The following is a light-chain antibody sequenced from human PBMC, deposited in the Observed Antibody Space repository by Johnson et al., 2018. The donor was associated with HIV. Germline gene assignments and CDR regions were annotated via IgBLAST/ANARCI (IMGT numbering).Light chain of an antibody. Sequence: QSVLTQPPSVSAAPGQKVTISCSKSSCDIGNNYVSWHQQFPGTATKFLIYDNNNRPSGIPDRISGSKSGTSATLGITRLQAGYEADDHCGTWDTRLSAGHVVGTGTEVTDL. V-gene: IGLV1-51*01. CDR1: SCDIGNNY. J-gene: IGLJ1*01. CDR2: DNN. CDR3: GTWDTRLSAGHV.